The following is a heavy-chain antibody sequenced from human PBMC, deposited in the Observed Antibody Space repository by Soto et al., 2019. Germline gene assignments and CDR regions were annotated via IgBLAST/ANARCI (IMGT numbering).Heavy chain of an antibody. Sequence: GGVLRLSCAASGFTFSSYWMSWVRQAPGKGLEWVANIKQDGSEKYYVDSVKGRFTISRDNAKNSLYLQMNSLRAEDTAVYYCAGTYYYDSSGYYPFLYWGQGTLVTVSS. V-gene: IGHV3-7*01. D-gene: IGHD3-22*01. CDR3: AGTYYYDSSGYYPFLY. CDR1: GFTFSSYW. J-gene: IGHJ4*02. CDR2: IKQDGSEK.